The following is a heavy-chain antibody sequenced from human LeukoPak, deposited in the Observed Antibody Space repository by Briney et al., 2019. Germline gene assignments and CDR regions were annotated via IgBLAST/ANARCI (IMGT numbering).Heavy chain of an antibody. CDR3: AKKQQAGTGWNYMDV. V-gene: IGHV3-53*01. Sequence: GGSLRLSCAASGFTVSSNYMSWVRQAPGKGLEWVSVIYSGSSTYYADSVKGRFTISRDNSRNTVYLHMNSLRAEDTAVYHCAKKQQAGTGWNYMDVWGTGTTVTVSS. CDR2: IYSGSST. J-gene: IGHJ6*03. CDR1: GFTVSSNY. D-gene: IGHD1-1*01.